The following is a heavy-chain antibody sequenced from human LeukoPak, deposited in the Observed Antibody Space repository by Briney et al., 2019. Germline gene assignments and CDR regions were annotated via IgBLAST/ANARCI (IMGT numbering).Heavy chain of an antibody. CDR3: ARDNGYGYGLDY. V-gene: IGHV3-48*03. J-gene: IGHJ4*02. CDR2: ISSSGSTI. CDR1: GFTFSSYE. Sequence: GGSLRLSCAASGFTFSSYEMNWVRQAPGKGLEWVSYISSSGSTIYYADSVKGRFTISRDNAKNSLYLQMNSLRAEDTAVYYCARDNGYGYGLDYWGQGTLVTVSS. D-gene: IGHD5-18*01.